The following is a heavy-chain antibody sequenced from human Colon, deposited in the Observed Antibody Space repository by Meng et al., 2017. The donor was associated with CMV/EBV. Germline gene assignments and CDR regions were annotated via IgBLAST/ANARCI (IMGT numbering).Heavy chain of an antibody. D-gene: IGHD5/OR15-5a*01. CDR2: ISSSSSYI. V-gene: IGHV3-21*01. Sequence: GESLKISCAASGFTFSTYSMNWVRQAPGKGLEWVSSISSSSSYIYYADSVKGRFTISRDNAKNSLSLQMNSLTAEDTATYYCVRERPSTLVLPGPFDFWGQGTMVTVSS. J-gene: IGHJ3*01. CDR3: VRERPSTLVLPGPFDF. CDR1: GFTFSTYS.